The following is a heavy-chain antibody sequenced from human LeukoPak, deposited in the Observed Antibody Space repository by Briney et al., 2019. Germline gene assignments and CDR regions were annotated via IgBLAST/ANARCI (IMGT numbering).Heavy chain of an antibody. CDR2: ISGSGDTT. CDR1: RFTFSTYA. D-gene: IGHD2-2*01. V-gene: IGHV3-23*01. J-gene: IGHJ4*02. Sequence: GRSLRLSCTSPRFTFSTYAMSWVRQAPGKGLEWGSSISGSGDTTYYTGSVKGRFTISRDNSKNALYLQMSSLRAEDTAVYYCAKSQRNDQQVVQRIDYWGQGTLVTVSS. CDR3: AKSQRNDQQVVQRIDY.